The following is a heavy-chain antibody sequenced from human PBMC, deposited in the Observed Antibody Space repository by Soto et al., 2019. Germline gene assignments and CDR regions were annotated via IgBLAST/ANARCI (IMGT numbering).Heavy chain of an antibody. CDR2: IYSGGST. J-gene: IGHJ4*02. Sequence: EVQVVESGGGLVQPGGSLRLSCAASGFSVSSNYMTWVRQAPGKGLEWVSVIYSGGSTYYADSVKGRFTISRDNSKNTLFLQMKSLRAEDTGMYYCGRSDTSGYYDRFWGQGTLVTVSS. V-gene: IGHV3-66*01. CDR3: GRSDTSGYYDRF. CDR1: GFSVSSNY. D-gene: IGHD3-22*01.